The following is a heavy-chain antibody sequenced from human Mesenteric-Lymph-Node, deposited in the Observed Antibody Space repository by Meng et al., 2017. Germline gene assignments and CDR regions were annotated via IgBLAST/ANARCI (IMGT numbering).Heavy chain of an antibody. V-gene: IGHV4-34*02. CDR1: GGSFSCYY. D-gene: IGHD3-10*01. CDR2: INHSGST. CDR3: ARLGSSGLGRDY. Sequence: VRLRRCGEVLSQPSGTLYLPVAGSGGSFSCYYWSWIRQPPGKGLEWIGEINHSGSTNYNPSLKSRVTISVDTSKNQFSLQLSSVTAADTAVYYCARLGSSGLGRDYWGQGTLVTVSS. J-gene: IGHJ4*02.